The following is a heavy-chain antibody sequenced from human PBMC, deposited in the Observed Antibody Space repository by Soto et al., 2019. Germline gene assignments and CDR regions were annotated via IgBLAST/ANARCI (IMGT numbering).Heavy chain of an antibody. CDR1: GGSISSGDYY. CDR3: ARILMIPSYFDY. Sequence: SETLSLTCTVSGGSISSGDYYWSWIRQPPGKGLEWIGYIYYSGSTYYNPSLKSRVTISVDTSKNQFSLKLSSVTAADTAVYYCARILMIPSYFDYWGQGTLVTVSS. D-gene: IGHD3-16*01. CDR2: IYYSGST. V-gene: IGHV4-30-4*01. J-gene: IGHJ4*02.